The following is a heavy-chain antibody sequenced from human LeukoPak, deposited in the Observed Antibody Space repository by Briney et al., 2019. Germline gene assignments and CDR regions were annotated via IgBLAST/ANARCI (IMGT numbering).Heavy chain of an antibody. V-gene: IGHV4-4*02. Sequence: SETLSLTCAVSGGSISSSNWWSWVRQPPGKGLEWIGEIYHSGSTNYNPSLKSRVTISVDTSKNQFSLKLSSVTAADTAVYYCARGFVEMAPPLGYWGQGTLVTVSS. D-gene: IGHD5-24*01. CDR1: GGSISSSNW. J-gene: IGHJ4*02. CDR3: ARGFVEMAPPLGY. CDR2: IYHSGST.